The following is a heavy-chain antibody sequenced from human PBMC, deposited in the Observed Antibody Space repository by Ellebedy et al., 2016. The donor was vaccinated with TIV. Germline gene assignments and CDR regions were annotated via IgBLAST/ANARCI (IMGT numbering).Heavy chain of an antibody. CDR1: GFSFRSYW. V-gene: IGHV3-7*01. J-gene: IGHJ3*02. D-gene: IGHD4-17*01. CDR3: ATDGSYGDYLSPTHAFVI. Sequence: GESLKISCAASGFSFRSYWMSWVRQVPGKGLEWVANIRQDGSEKYYVDSVKGRFTIFRDNAKNSLYLHLNSLRAEDTAMYYCATDGSYGDYLSPTHAFVIWGQGTMVTVSS. CDR2: IRQDGSEK.